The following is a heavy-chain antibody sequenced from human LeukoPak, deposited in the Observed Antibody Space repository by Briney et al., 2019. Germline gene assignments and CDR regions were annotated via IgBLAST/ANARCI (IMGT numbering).Heavy chain of an antibody. V-gene: IGHV3-21*01. D-gene: IGHD4-23*01. CDR2: ITSSSSSI. J-gene: IGHJ6*03. CDR3: ARDPRLVRTYSDYYYMDV. CDR1: GFTFSSYT. Sequence: GGSLRLSCEASGFTFSSYTMNWVRQAPGEGLEWVSSITSSSSSIYYADSVKGRITISRDNARNSLYLQMNSLRAEDTAVCYCARDPRLVRTYSDYYYMDVWGKGTTVTVSS.